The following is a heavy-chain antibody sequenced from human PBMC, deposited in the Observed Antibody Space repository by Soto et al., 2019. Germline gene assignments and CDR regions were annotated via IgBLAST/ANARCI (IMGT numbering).Heavy chain of an antibody. D-gene: IGHD5-12*01. Sequence: QLQVKESGPGLVKPSETLSLTCTVSGGSISSSSSYWGWIRQPPGKGLEWIGSVRYSGNTYYNPSLKSRVTIYADTSKNQFSLNLNSLTAADTAVYYCAGYTVGTMFDYWGQGTLVTVSS. CDR2: VRYSGNT. V-gene: IGHV4-39*01. CDR1: GGSISSSSSY. J-gene: IGHJ4*02. CDR3: AGYTVGTMFDY.